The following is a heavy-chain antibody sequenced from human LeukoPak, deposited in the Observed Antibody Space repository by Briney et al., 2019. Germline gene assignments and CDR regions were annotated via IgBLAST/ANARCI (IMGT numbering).Heavy chain of an antibody. CDR3: AAVPTDNGMDV. J-gene: IGHJ6*02. Sequence: MQWVRQARGQRLEWIGWIVVGSGNTNYAQKFQERVTITRDMSTSTAYMELSSLRSEDTAVYYCAAVPTDNGMDVWGQGTTVTVSS. V-gene: IGHV1-58*02. D-gene: IGHD4-11*01. CDR2: IVVGSGNT.